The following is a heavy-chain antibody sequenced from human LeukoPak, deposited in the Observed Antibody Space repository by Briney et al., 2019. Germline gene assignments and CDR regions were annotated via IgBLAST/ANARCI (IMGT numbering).Heavy chain of an antibody. CDR1: GFTFDDYA. CDR2: ISWNSGSI. CDR3: ATRLG. J-gene: IGHJ4*02. V-gene: IGHV3-9*01. Sequence: GGSLRLSCAASGFTFDDYAMHWVRQAPGKGLEWVSGISWNSGSIGYADSVKGRFTISRDNADNSLSLQMSSLRVEDTAVYYCATRLGWGQGTLVTVSS.